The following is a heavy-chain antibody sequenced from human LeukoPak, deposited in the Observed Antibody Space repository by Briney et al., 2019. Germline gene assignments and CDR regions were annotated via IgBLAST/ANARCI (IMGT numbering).Heavy chain of an antibody. V-gene: IGHV4-61*02. Sequence: PSQTLSLTCTVSGGSISSGSYYWSWIRQPAGKGLEWIGRIYTSGSTNYNPSLKSRVTISVDTSKNQFSLKLSSVTAADTAVYYCARDYYDSGGYPAGAFDIWGQGTMVTVSS. D-gene: IGHD3-22*01. CDR2: IYTSGST. CDR1: GGSISSGSYY. J-gene: IGHJ3*02. CDR3: ARDYYDSGGYPAGAFDI.